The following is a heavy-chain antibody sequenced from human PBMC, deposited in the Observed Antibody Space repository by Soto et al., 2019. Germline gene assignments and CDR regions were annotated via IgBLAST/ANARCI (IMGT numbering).Heavy chain of an antibody. Sequence: QVQLQESGPGLVKPSETLSLTCTVSGGSISSYYWSWIRQPPGKGLEWIGYIYYSGSTNYNPSLKSRVTISVDTSKNQFSLKLSSVTAADTAVYYCASLSTGYYYSYGMDVWGQGTTVTVSS. J-gene: IGHJ6*02. V-gene: IGHV4-59*01. CDR2: IYYSGST. CDR3: ASLSTGYYYSYGMDV. CDR1: GGSISSYY.